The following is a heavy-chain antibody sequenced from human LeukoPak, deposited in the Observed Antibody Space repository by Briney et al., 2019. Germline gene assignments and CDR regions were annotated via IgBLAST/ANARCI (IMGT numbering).Heavy chain of an antibody. V-gene: IGHV6-1*01. CDR3: ARQSSTDYYYYGLDV. Sequence: SQTLSLTCAIPGDRVSSNSAAWNWIRQSPSRGLEWLGRTYYRSKWYYDYALSVKRRIVINPDTSKNQFSLQLNSVTPEDTAVYYCARQSSTDYYYYGLDVWGQGTTVAVSS. CDR1: GDRVSSNSAA. CDR2: TYYRSKWYY. J-gene: IGHJ6*02. D-gene: IGHD1-1*01.